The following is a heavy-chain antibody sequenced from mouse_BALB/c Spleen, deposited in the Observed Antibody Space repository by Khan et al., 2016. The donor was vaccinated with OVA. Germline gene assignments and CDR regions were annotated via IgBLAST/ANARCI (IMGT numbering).Heavy chain of an antibody. J-gene: IGHJ4*01. D-gene: IGHD2-3*01. CDR2: IWSDGST. CDR3: ARWFDGYSSLYAMDY. Sequence: VQLKESGPGLVAPSQTLSITCTVSGFSLTTYGVHWVRQPPGKGLEWLVVIWSDGSTNYNSVLKSRLSISKENSKSQVFLKMNSLQTDDTAMYYCARWFDGYSSLYAMDYWGQGTSVTVSS. CDR1: GFSLTTYG. V-gene: IGHV2-6*02.